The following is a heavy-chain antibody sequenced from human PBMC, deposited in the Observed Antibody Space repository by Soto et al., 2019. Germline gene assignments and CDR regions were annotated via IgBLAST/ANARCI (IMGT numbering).Heavy chain of an antibody. D-gene: IGHD5-18*01. CDR1: GGSISSYY. CDR2: IYYSGST. Sequence: QVQLQESGPGLVKPSETLSLTCTVSGGSISSYYWSWIRQPPGKGLEWIGYIYYSGSTNYNPSLKSRVTISVDTSKNQFSLKLSSVTAADTAVYYCARGGYSYGLGYYYYGMDVWGQGTTVTVSS. J-gene: IGHJ6*02. CDR3: ARGGYSYGLGYYYYGMDV. V-gene: IGHV4-59*01.